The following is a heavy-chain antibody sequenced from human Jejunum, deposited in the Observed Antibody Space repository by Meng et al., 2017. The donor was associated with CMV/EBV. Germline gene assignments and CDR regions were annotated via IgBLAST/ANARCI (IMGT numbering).Heavy chain of an antibody. Sequence: TFPSHLMTRVPQARGQGLGWIEKINHSDPGTAYAQRFESRVTITRDTSTNTVYLELGSLEAEDTAVYYCARIRGSYPGDYYNGMDVWGQGTTVTVSS. D-gene: IGHD1-26*01. CDR2: INHSDPGT. J-gene: IGHJ6*02. V-gene: IGHV1-46*01. CDR3: ARIRGSYPGDYYNGMDV. CDR1: TFPSHL.